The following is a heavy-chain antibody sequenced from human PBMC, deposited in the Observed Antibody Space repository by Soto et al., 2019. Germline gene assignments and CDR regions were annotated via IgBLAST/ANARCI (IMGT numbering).Heavy chain of an antibody. V-gene: IGHV3-48*03. J-gene: IGHJ4*02. D-gene: IGHD3-16*01. Sequence: GGSLRLSCAASGFTFSSFEMTWVRQAPGKGLEWLSYISDSGNIIYYADSVKGRFTVSRDDAKNSLYLQMNSLRAEDTALYYCARIGAGGWDIPFDNWGQGTLVTVSS. CDR1: GFTFSSFE. CDR2: ISDSGNII. CDR3: ARIGAGGWDIPFDN.